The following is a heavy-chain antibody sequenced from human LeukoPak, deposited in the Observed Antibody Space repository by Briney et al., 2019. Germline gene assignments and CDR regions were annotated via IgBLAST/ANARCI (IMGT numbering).Heavy chain of an antibody. V-gene: IGHV4-59*01. Sequence: SETLSLTCTFSGGSISSYYRSWIRQPPGKGLEWIGYIYYSGSTNYNPSLKSRVTISVDTSKNQFSLKLSSVTAADTAVYYCARDGDDYGDYRYGMDVWGQGTTVTVSS. CDR3: ARDGDDYGDYRYGMDV. CDR2: IYYSGST. J-gene: IGHJ6*02. CDR1: GGSISSYY. D-gene: IGHD4-17*01.